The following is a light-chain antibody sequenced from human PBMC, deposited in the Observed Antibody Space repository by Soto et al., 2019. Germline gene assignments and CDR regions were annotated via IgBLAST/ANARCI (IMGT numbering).Light chain of an antibody. CDR1: QSVSSR. Sequence: EIVLTQSPVTLSFSPGERATLSCSASQSVSSRLAWYQQKPGQAPRLLISGASSRATGIPDRFSGSGSGTDFTLTISRLEPEDFALYYCQKYVTSAINFGQGTRLAIK. J-gene: IGKJ5*01. CDR3: QKYVTSAIN. V-gene: IGKV3-20*01. CDR2: GAS.